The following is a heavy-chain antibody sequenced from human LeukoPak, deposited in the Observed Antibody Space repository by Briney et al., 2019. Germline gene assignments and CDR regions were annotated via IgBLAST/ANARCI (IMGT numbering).Heavy chain of an antibody. CDR3: ARSKRWEVAYQYDY. Sequence: SETLSLTCTVSGGSISGYYWSWIRQPAGKGLEWIGRIYTSGSTNYNPSLKSRVTISVDTSKNQFSLKLSSVTAADTAVYYCARSKRWEVAYQYDYWGQGTLVTVSS. D-gene: IGHD1-26*01. J-gene: IGHJ4*02. CDR1: GGSISGYY. V-gene: IGHV4-4*07. CDR2: IYTSGST.